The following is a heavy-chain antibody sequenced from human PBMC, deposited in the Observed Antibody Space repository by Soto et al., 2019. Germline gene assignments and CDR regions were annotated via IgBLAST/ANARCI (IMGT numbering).Heavy chain of an antibody. J-gene: IGHJ4*01. CDR1: NGSISSRSSY. V-gene: IGHV4-39*01. Sequence: QLQLQESGSGLVKPSETLSLTCLVSNGSISSRSSYWGWIRQTPGKGLEWIGSIYYIGNTYYIPSLKSRVTISIDTSKTQFSLKMNSVTAADTAVYFCGGQDYGAKGYYFENCG. CDR2: IYYIGNT. D-gene: IGHD4-17*01. CDR3: GGQDYGAKGYYFEN.